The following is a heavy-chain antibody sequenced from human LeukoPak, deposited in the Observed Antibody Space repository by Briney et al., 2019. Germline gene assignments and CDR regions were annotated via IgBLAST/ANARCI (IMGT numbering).Heavy chain of an antibody. CDR1: VFTLSSYS. D-gene: IGHD3-10*01. CDR3: AREPYYGSGSYGD. CDR2: ISGSGNYI. J-gene: IGHJ4*02. Sequence: GGSLRLSCAASVFTLSSYSMDWVRQAPGEGLEWDSSISGSGNYIYYADSVKGRFTISRDNARNSLYLQMNSLRAEDTAVYYCAREPYYGSGSYGDWGQGTLVTVSS. V-gene: IGHV3-21*01.